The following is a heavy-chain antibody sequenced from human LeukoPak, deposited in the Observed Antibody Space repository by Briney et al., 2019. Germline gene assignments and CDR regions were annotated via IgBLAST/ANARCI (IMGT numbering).Heavy chain of an antibody. CDR3: AVTYYYDSSGYYANY. J-gene: IGHJ4*02. V-gene: IGHV4-34*01. D-gene: IGHD3-22*01. CDR2: INHSGST. Sequence: SETLSLTCAVYGGSFNGYYWTWIRQPPGKGLEWIGEINHSGSTDYNPSLKSRVTISVDTSKNQFSLKLSSVTAADTAVYYCAVTYYYDSSGYYANYWGQGTLVTVSS. CDR1: GGSFNGYY.